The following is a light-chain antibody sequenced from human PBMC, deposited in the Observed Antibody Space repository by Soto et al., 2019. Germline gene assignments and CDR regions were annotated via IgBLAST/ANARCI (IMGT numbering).Light chain of an antibody. Sequence: QSALTQPASVSGSPGQSITISCTGTISDIGGYNFISWYQHHPGKAPKLVIYDVNNRPSGISYRFSGSKSGNTASLTISGLQVEDEADYYCASYTRTTTLVFGGGTKLTVL. CDR2: DVN. J-gene: IGLJ2*01. CDR1: ISDIGGYNF. V-gene: IGLV2-14*01. CDR3: ASYTRTTTLV.